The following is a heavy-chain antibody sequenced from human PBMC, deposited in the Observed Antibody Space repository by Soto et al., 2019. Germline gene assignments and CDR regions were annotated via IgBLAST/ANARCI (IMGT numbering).Heavy chain of an antibody. Sequence: GGSLRLSCAASEFTFSSYGMHWVRQAPGKGLEWVAAIQFDGNKEYHADSVKSRFAISSDNSQNTLYLQMNSLRAEDTAVYYCARDDCSSPSCFVYWGQGTLVTVS. CDR2: IQFDGNKE. J-gene: IGHJ4*02. CDR3: ARDDCSSPSCFVY. CDR1: EFTFSSYG. V-gene: IGHV3-30*03. D-gene: IGHD2-2*01.